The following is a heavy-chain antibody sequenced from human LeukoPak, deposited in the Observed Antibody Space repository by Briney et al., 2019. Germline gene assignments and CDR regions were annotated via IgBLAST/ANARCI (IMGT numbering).Heavy chain of an antibody. CDR2: IIPIFGTA. Sequence: SVKVSCKASGGTFSSYAISWVRQAPGQGLEWMGRIIPIFGTANYAQKFQGRVTITTDESTSTAYMELSSLRSEDAAVYYCARDASAYYYDSSGYRFDYWGQGTLVTVSS. CDR3: ARDASAYYYDSSGYRFDY. D-gene: IGHD3-22*01. J-gene: IGHJ4*02. V-gene: IGHV1-69*05. CDR1: GGTFSSYA.